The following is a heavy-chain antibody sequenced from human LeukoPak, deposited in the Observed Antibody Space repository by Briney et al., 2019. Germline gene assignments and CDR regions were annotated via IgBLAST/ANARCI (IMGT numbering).Heavy chain of an antibody. D-gene: IGHD1-26*01. V-gene: IGHV5-51*01. CDR2: IYPGDSDT. J-gene: IGHJ4*02. CDR1: GYSFTSYW. Sequence: KCGESLQISCKGSGYSFTSYWIGWVRQVPGKGLEWMGIIYPGDSDTRYSPSFQGQVTISADKSISTAYLQWSSLKASDTAMYYCARGLQAGVGATIRLSHFDYWGQGTLVTVSS. CDR3: ARGLQAGVGATIRLSHFDY.